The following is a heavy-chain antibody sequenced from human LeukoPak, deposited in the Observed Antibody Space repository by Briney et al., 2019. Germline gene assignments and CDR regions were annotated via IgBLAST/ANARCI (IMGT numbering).Heavy chain of an antibody. J-gene: IGHJ3*02. V-gene: IGHV4-4*02. CDR1: GGSISSSNW. Sequence: SSETLSLTCAVSGGSISSSNWWSWVRQPPGKGLEWIGEIYHSGSTNYNPSLKSRVTISVDTSKNQFSLKLSSVTAADTAVYYCARGFSSSWYLLYDAFDIWGQGTMVTVSS. D-gene: IGHD6-13*01. CDR2: IYHSGST. CDR3: ARGFSSSWYLLYDAFDI.